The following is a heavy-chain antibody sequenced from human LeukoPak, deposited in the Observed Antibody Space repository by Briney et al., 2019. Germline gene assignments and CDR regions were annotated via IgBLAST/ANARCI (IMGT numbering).Heavy chain of an antibody. Sequence: SETLSLTCTVSGGSISSYYWSWIRQPAGKGLEWIGRIYTSGSTNYNPSLKIRVTISVDTSKNQFSLKLSSVTAADRAVYYCARMDIAARDYWGQGTLVTVSS. V-gene: IGHV4-4*07. J-gene: IGHJ4*02. CDR3: ARMDIAARDY. D-gene: IGHD6-6*01. CDR2: IYTSGST. CDR1: GGSISSYY.